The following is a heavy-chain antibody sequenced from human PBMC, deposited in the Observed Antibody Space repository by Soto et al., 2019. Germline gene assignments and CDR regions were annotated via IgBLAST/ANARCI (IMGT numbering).Heavy chain of an antibody. CDR2: TIPISGRT. D-gene: IGHD5-12*01. CDR1: GGTFSSLG. J-gene: IGHJ4*02. Sequence: QVQLVQSGAEVKRPGSSVKVSCEASGGTFSSLGFTWVRQAPGQGLEWMGVTIPISGRTTFAPKFLGRVTITADESTRTTYMELTALTSDDTAIYYCATRGTQGRWLEFADYWGQGTLVTVSS. V-gene: IGHV1-69*01. CDR3: ATRGTQGRWLEFADY.